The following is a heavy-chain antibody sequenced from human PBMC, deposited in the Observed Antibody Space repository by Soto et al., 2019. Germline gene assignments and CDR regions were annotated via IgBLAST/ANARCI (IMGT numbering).Heavy chain of an antibody. CDR3: SRCQPLDILTPSDP. D-gene: IGHD3-9*01. J-gene: IGHJ5*02. Sequence: EVQLVESGGGLVKPGGSLRLSCAASGFTFSSYSMNWVRQAPGKGLEWVSSISSSSSDIYYADTVKERFTISRDNDKDTLYLQMNCLRPEDTAVYYCSRCQPLDILTPSDPWGQGTLVTVSS. CDR1: GFTFSSYS. V-gene: IGHV3-21*01. CDR2: ISSSSSDI.